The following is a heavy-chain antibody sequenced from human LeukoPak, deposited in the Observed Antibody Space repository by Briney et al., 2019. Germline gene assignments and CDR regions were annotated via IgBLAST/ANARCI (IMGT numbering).Heavy chain of an antibody. CDR2: IYSGTTT. J-gene: IGHJ3*02. V-gene: IGHV3-66*02. CDR1: GFSVSSNY. D-gene: IGHD5-24*01. CDR3: ARDPYGSAAFDI. Sequence: PGGSLRLSCAASGFSVSSNYMNRVRQAPGKGLEWVSGIYSGTTTYYADSVKGRFIISRDNSKNTLYLQMNSLRAEDTAVYYCARDPYGSAAFDIWGQGTMVTVSS.